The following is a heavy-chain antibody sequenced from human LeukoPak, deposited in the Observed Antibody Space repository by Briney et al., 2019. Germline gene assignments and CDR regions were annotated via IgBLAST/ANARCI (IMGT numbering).Heavy chain of an antibody. J-gene: IGHJ6*03. CDR1: GYSFTSYG. D-gene: IGHD6-13*01. CDR2: INTNTGNP. Sequence: GASVKVSCKASGYSFTSYGMNWVRQAPGQGLEWLGWINTNTGNPTYGQGLRGRFVFSMDTSVSTAYVQISSLKAEDTAVYYCATRYSSSHYYYMDVWGEGTTVTVSS. CDR3: ATRYSSSHYYYMDV. V-gene: IGHV7-4-1*02.